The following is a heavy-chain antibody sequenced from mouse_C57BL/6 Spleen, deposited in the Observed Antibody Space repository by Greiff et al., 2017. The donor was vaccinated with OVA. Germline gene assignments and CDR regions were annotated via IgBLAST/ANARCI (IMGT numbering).Heavy chain of an antibody. CDR3: ARDWEGYFDV. Sequence: QVQLKESGAELARPGASVKLSCKASGYTFTSYGISWVKQRTGQGLEWIGEIYPRSGNTYYNEKFKGKATLTADKSSSTAYMELRGLTSEDSAVYFCARDWEGYFDVWGTGTTVTVSS. V-gene: IGHV1-81*01. J-gene: IGHJ1*03. CDR2: IYPRSGNT. CDR1: GYTFTSYG. D-gene: IGHD4-1*01.